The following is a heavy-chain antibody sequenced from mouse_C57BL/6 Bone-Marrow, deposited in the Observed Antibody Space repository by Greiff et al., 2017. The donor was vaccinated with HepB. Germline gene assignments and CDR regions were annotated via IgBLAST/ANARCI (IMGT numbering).Heavy chain of an antibody. CDR2: IYPNSGGT. D-gene: IGHD2-4*01. Sequence: QVQLQQPGAELVKPGASVKLSCKASGYTFTSYCMHWVKQRPGRGLEWIGRIYPNSGGTKYNEKFKSKATLTVDKPSSTAYMQLRSLTSEDSAVYYWEGQKDYDYPDYWGQGTTLTVSS. CDR3: EGQKDYDYPDY. V-gene: IGHV1-72*01. J-gene: IGHJ2*01. CDR1: GYTFTSYC.